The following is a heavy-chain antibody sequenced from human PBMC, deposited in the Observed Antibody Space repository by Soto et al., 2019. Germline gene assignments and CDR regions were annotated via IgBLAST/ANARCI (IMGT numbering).Heavy chain of an antibody. CDR1: GGSISSGGYY. Sequence: SETLSLTCIVSGGSISSGGYYWSWIRQHPGKGLEWIGYIYYSGSTYYNPSLKSRVTISVDTSKNQFSLKLSSVTAADTAVYYCARANPYCSGGSCYGYYYYGMDVWGQGTTGTVSA. D-gene: IGHD2-15*01. V-gene: IGHV4-31*03. CDR2: IYYSGST. CDR3: ARANPYCSGGSCYGYYYYGMDV. J-gene: IGHJ6*01.